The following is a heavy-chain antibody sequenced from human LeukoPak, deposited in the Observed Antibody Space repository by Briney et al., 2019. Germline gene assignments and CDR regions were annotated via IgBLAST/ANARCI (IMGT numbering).Heavy chain of an antibody. Sequence: SETLSLTCTVSGGSISSYYWSWIRQPAGKGLEWIGRIYTSGSTNYNPSLKSRVTISVDKSKNQFSLRLSSVTAADTAVYYCARDGAVAGTVDYWGQGTLVTVSS. V-gene: IGHV4-4*07. J-gene: IGHJ4*02. CDR1: GGSISSYY. CDR3: ARDGAVAGTVDY. CDR2: IYTSGST. D-gene: IGHD6-19*01.